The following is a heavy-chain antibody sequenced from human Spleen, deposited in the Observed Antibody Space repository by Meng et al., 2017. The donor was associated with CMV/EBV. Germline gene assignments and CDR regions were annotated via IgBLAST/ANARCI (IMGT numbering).Heavy chain of an antibody. D-gene: IGHD6-6*01. Sequence: GSLRLSCAVYGGSFSGYYWSWIRQPPGKGLEWIGEINHSGSTNYNPSLKSRVTISVDTSKNQFSLKLSSVTAADTAVYYCASPSGRVRARPYNYYYYGMDVWGQGTTVTVSS. CDR1: GGSFSGYY. V-gene: IGHV4-34*01. CDR3: ASPSGRVRARPYNYYYYGMDV. J-gene: IGHJ6*02. CDR2: INHSGST.